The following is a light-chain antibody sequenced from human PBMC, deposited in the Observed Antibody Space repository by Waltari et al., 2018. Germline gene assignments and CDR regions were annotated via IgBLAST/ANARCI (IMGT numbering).Light chain of an antibody. CDR2: RNR. Sequence: QSVVTQPPSASGPPGQSVTISCSRTRSNLGSYPLSWFQKLPGPAPKVLIYRNRQRPSGVPDRFSGSKSGTSASLAISGLRSEDEGDYYCAAWDDSLSVRVFGGGTTVTVL. CDR3: AAWDDSLSVRV. V-gene: IGLV1-47*01. CDR1: RSNLGSYP. J-gene: IGLJ3*02.